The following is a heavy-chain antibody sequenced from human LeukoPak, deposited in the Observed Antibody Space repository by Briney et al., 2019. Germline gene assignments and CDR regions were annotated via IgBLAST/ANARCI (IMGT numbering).Heavy chain of an antibody. V-gene: IGHV4-59*01. Sequence: SETLSLTCTVSGGSIGSYYWSWIRQPPGKGLEWIGYIYYSGSTNYNPSLKSRVTISVDTSKNQFSLKLSSVTAADTAVYYCARFIAAADYWGQGTLVTVSS. J-gene: IGHJ4*02. CDR2: IYYSGST. CDR3: ARFIAAADY. D-gene: IGHD6-13*01. CDR1: GGSIGSYY.